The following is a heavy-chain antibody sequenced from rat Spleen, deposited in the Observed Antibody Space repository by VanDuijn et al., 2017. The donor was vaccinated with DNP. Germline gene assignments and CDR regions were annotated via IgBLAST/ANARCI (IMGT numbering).Heavy chain of an antibody. Sequence: EVQLVESGGGLVQPGRSLKLSCEASGFTFSDYSMAWVRQAPKKGLAWVAMIIYDGSGTYYGDSVKGRFTISRDNAKNTLHLQMDSLRSEDTATYYCATHGSIATISTGAMDVWGQGVMVTVSS. CDR2: IIYDGSGT. D-gene: IGHD1-2*01. CDR3: ATHGSIATISTGAMDV. J-gene: IGHJ2*01. V-gene: IGHV5S10*01. CDR1: GFTFSDYS.